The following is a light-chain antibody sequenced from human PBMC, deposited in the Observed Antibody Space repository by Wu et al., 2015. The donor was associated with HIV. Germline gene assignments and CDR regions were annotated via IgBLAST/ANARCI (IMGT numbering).Light chain of an antibody. V-gene: IGKV3-11*01. CDR3: QQRSNWPPLT. CDR2: DAS. CDR1: NIDNY. J-gene: IGKJ4*02. Sequence: GRASSPAGQSNIDNYLAWYQHKPGQAPRLVIYDASKRATGIPARFSGSGSGTDFTLTISSLEPEDFAIYYCQQRSNWPPLTFGQGTRVEIK.